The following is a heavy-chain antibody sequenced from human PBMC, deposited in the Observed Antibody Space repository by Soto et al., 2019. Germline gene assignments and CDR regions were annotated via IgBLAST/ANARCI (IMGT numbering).Heavy chain of an antibody. J-gene: IGHJ4*02. Sequence: QVQLQESGPGLVKPSQTLSLTCTVSGGSISSGDYYWSWIRQPPGKGLEWIGSIYYSGSTYYNPSLKSRVTLSVDTSKSHFSLKLNSVTAADTAVYYCASRHSSPYFDYWGQGTLVTVSS. CDR2: IYYSGST. CDR3: ASRHSSPYFDY. D-gene: IGHD6-13*01. V-gene: IGHV4-30-4*01. CDR1: GGSISSGDYY.